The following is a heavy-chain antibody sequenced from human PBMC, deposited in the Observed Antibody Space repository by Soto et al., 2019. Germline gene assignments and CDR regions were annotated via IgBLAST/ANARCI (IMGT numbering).Heavy chain of an antibody. Sequence: GESLKISCQVSGYTFTIYWIGWVRQMPGKGLEWMGIIYPSDSDTRYSPSFQGQVTISADQSINTAYLQWDSLKASDTAIYYCARPANTVADPFDLWGQGTPVTFSS. CDR2: IYPSDSDT. V-gene: IGHV5-51*01. J-gene: IGHJ4*02. CDR3: ARPANTVADPFDL. CDR1: GYTFTIYW. D-gene: IGHD4-17*01.